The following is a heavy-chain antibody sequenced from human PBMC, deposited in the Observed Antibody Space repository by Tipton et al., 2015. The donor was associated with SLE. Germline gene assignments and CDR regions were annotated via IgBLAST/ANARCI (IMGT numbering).Heavy chain of an antibody. D-gene: IGHD6-13*01. V-gene: IGHV4-34*01. CDR2: INHSGST. CDR3: ASYSSSWFHFDY. CDR1: GGSFSGYY. J-gene: IGHJ4*02. Sequence: TLSLTCAVYGGSFSGYYWSWIRQPPEKGLEWIGEINHSGSTNYNPSLKSRVTISVDTSKNQFSLKLSSVTAADTAVYYCASYSSSWFHFDYWGQGTLVTVSS.